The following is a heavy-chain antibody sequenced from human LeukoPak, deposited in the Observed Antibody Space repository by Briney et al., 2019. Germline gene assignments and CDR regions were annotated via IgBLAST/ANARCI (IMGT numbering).Heavy chain of an antibody. CDR3: AKISSSWFNFDY. J-gene: IGHJ4*02. CDR2: ISGSGGST. D-gene: IGHD6-13*01. CDR1: GFTFSSYW. Sequence: GGSLRLSCAASGFTFSSYWMSWVRQAPGKGLEWVSAISGSGGSTYYADSVKGRFTISRDNSKNTLYLQMNSLRAEDTAVYYCAKISSSWFNFDYWGQGTLVTVSS. V-gene: IGHV3-23*01.